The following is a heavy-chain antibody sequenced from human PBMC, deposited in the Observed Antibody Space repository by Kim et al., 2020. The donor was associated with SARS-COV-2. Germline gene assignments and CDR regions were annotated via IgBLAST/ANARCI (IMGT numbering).Heavy chain of an antibody. CDR1: GGSISSSSYY. J-gene: IGHJ5*02. D-gene: IGHD3-10*01. CDR3: ARLAVDYGSGSYYNPEGWFDP. Sequence: SETLSLTCTVSGGSISSSSYYWGWIRQPPGKGLEWIGSIYYSGSTYYNPSLKSRVTISVDTSKNQFSLKLSSVTAADTAVYYCARLAVDYGSGSYYNPEGWFDPWGQGTLVTVSS. CDR2: IYYSGST. V-gene: IGHV4-39*01.